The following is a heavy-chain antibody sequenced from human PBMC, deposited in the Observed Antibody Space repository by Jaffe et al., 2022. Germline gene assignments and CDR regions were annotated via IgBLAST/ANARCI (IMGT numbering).Heavy chain of an antibody. J-gene: IGHJ4*02. Sequence: EVQLLASGGGLVQPGGSLRLSCSASGFTFSTYAMSWVRQTPGRGLEWVATVVSSGTTFYADSVKGRFTVSRDNSKNTLYLQLNSLRVEDTAVYYCVKRMTAFGKVMPYFDYWGQGALVTVSS. D-gene: IGHD3-16*01. CDR1: GFTFSTYA. CDR2: VVSSGTT. V-gene: IGHV3-23*01. CDR3: VKRMTAFGKVMPYFDY.